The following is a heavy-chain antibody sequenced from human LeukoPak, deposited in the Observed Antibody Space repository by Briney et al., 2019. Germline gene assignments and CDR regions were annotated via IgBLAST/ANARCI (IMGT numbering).Heavy chain of an antibody. V-gene: IGHV3-7*01. CDR3: AREGDIVGAIAGAFDI. D-gene: IGHD1-26*01. CDR1: GFTFSSYW. Sequence: GGSLRLSCAASGFTFSSYWMSWVRQAPGKGLEWVANIKQDGSEKYYVDSVKGRFTISRDNTKNSLYLQMNSLRAEDTAVYYCAREGDIVGAIAGAFDIWGQGTMVTVSS. J-gene: IGHJ3*02. CDR2: IKQDGSEK.